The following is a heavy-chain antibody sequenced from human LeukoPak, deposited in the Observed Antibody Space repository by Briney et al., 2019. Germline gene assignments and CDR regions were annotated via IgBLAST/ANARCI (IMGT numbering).Heavy chain of an antibody. CDR1: GFTVSSTY. V-gene: IGHV3-53*04. J-gene: IGHJ6*02. Sequence: GGSLRLSCAASGFTVSSTYMRWVPQAPGKGLERGSVIYSGGITYYAASVKGRFTISSHNSTNTLYLQMNRLSAEDTAVYYCAGSSIAAAGRVKGLLYYGMYVCGQGATVTVSS. CDR2: IYSGGIT. D-gene: IGHD6-13*01. CDR3: AGSSIAAAGRVKGLLYYGMYV.